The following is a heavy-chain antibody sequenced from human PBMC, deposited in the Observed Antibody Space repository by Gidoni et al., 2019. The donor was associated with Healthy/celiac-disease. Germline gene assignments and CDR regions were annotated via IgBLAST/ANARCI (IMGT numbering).Heavy chain of an antibody. J-gene: IGHJ4*02. CDR1: GGTFSRYA. CDR3: ARDMGRGYSGYDYFDY. V-gene: IGHV1-69*12. D-gene: IGHD5-12*01. Sequence: QVQLVQSGAEVKKPGSSVKVSCKASGGTFSRYAISWVRQAPGQGLEWMGGISPSFGTAKYAQKFQGRVTITADESTSTAYMELSSLRSEDTAVYYCARDMGRGYSGYDYFDYWGQGTLVTVSS. CDR2: ISPSFGTA.